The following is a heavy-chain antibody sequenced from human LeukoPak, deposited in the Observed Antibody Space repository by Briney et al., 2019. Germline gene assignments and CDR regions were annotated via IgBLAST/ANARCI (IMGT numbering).Heavy chain of an antibody. CDR2: INWNGGST. J-gene: IGHJ5*02. D-gene: IGHD5/OR15-5a*01. CDR1: GFTFDDYG. Sequence: PGGSLRLSCAASGFTFDDYGMSWVRHAPGKGLEWVSGINWNGGSTGYADSVKGRSTISRDNAKNSLYLQMNSLRAEDTALYYCARQSKYPDWFDPWGQGTLVTVSS. CDR3: ARQSKYPDWFDP. V-gene: IGHV3-20*04.